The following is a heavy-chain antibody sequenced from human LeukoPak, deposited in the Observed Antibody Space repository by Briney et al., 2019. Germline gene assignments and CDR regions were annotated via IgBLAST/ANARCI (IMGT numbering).Heavy chain of an antibody. CDR2: IYSAGST. CDR1: GFTFSDYY. J-gene: IGHJ3*02. CDR3: ARHIGFDAFDI. Sequence: AGASLRLSCAASGFTFSDYYMSWIRQAPGKGLEWVSLIYSAGSTYYSDSVKGRFTISRHNSRNTLYLQMNSLRAEDTAVYYCARHIGFDAFDIWGQGTMVTVSS. V-gene: IGHV3-53*04.